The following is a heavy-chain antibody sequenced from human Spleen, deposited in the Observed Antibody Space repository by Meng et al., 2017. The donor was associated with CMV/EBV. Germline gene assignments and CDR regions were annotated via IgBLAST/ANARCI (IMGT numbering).Heavy chain of an antibody. CDR1: GGSVSTYY. CDR3: ARQLGLYNWFDP. CDR2: IYYSGST. V-gene: IGHV4-59*02. D-gene: IGHD3-16*01. J-gene: IGHJ5*02. Sequence: SETLSLTCTVSGGSVSTYYWSWIRQPPGKGLEWIGYIYYSGSTNYNPSLKSRVTRSVDTSKNQFSLKLSSVTAADTAVYYCARQLGLYNWFDPWGQGTLVTVSS.